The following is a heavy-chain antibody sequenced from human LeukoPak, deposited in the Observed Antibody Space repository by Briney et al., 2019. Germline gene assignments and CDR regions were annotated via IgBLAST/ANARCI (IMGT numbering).Heavy chain of an antibody. V-gene: IGHV1-2*02. J-gene: IGHJ4*02. CDR1: GYTFTGYY. Sequence: ASVKVSFKASGYTFTGYYMHWVRQAPGQGLEWMGWINPNSGGTNYAQKFQGRVTMTRDTSISTAYMELSRLRSDDTAVYYCARGHDARYDYVWGSYRYPFDYWGQGTLVTASS. CDR2: INPNSGGT. D-gene: IGHD3-16*02. CDR3: ARGHDARYDYVWGSYRYPFDY.